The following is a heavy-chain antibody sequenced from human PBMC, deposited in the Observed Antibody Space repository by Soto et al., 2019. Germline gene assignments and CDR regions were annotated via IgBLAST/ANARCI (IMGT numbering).Heavy chain of an antibody. Sequence: QVQLVQSGAEEKKPGASVKVSCKASGYTFTSYAMHWVRQAPGQRLEWMGWINAGNGNTKYSQKLQGRVTITRDTAASTAYMGLSSLRSDDTAVYYCARAAVRGVIGWFGPWGQGSLVTVSS. J-gene: IGHJ5*02. CDR3: ARAAVRGVIGWFGP. V-gene: IGHV1-3*05. D-gene: IGHD3-10*01. CDR2: INAGNGNT. CDR1: GYTFTSYA.